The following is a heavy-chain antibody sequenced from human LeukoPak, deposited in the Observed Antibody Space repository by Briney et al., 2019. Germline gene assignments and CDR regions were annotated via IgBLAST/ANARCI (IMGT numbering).Heavy chain of an antibody. D-gene: IGHD6-19*01. CDR3: AKDASGWYPNYYGLDV. CDR1: GFSFSNYV. CDR2: ISYDGSNE. J-gene: IGHJ6*02. Sequence: GGSLRLSCAASGFSFSNYVMHWVRQAPDRGLEWVAVISYDGSNEYYADSVKGRVTVSRDNSKNTLFLQMNSLRPEDTAVYYCAKDASGWYPNYYGLDVWGQGTTVTVSS. V-gene: IGHV3-30*18.